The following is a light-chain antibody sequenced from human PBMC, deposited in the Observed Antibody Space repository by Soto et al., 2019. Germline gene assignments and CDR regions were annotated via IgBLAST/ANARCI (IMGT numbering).Light chain of an antibody. CDR3: LQFNSYLFT. CDR1: QGISSA. J-gene: IGKJ3*01. Sequence: AIQLTQSPSSLSASVGDRVTITCRASQGISSALAWYQQKPGKAPKLLIYDASSLESGVPSRFSGSGSGTDFTLTNSSLQPEDFATYYCLQFNSYLFTFGPGTKVDIK. V-gene: IGKV1-13*02. CDR2: DAS.